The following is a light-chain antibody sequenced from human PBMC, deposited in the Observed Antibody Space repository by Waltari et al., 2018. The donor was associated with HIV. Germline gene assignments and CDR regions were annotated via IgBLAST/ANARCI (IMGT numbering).Light chain of an antibody. CDR1: QSVNTW. CDR3: QQYHTYLT. J-gene: IGKJ2*01. V-gene: IGKV1-5*03. Sequence: DIQMTQSPSTLSASIGDSVSITCRASQSVNTWLAWYQRKPGRAPKLLIYKASTLDKGVPSRFSGSGSGTEFTLTITSLQPDDFATYFCQQYHTYLTFGQGTNLEI. CDR2: KAS.